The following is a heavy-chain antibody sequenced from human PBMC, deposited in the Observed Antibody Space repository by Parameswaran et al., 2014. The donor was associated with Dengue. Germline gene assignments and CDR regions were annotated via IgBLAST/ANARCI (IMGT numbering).Heavy chain of an antibody. Sequence: SWVRQAPGQGLEWIGWISAHNGDRHYAQKVQGRLTMTTDASTSTAYMELRSLRSDDTAMYYCAKDYGYMVDYWGQGTLVTVSS. V-gene: IGHV1-18*01. D-gene: IGHD5-24*01. J-gene: IGHJ4*02. CDR3: AKDYGYMVDY. CDR2: ISAHNGDR.